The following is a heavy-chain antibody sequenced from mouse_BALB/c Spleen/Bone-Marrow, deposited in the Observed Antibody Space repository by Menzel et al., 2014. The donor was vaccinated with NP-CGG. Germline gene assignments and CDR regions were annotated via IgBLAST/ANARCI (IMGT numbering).Heavy chain of an antibody. CDR1: GFTFSGYA. Sequence: EVKVEESGGDLVKPGGSLKLSCAASGFTFSGYAMSWVRQTPEKRLEWVASISNGGSTYYPDSVKGRFTISRDNARNILYLQMTSLRSEDTAMYYCTRGRRDYGWYFDVWGAGTTVTVSS. CDR2: ISNGGST. CDR3: TRGRRDYGWYFDV. J-gene: IGHJ1*01. D-gene: IGHD2-4*01. V-gene: IGHV5-6-5*01.